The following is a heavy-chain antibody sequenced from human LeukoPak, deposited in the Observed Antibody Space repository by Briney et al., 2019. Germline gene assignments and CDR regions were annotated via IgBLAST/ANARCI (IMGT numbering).Heavy chain of an antibody. D-gene: IGHD5-24*01. V-gene: IGHV3-64*01. CDR1: GFTFSSYV. CDR3: ARDRDGGFAFDI. J-gene: IGHJ3*02. CDR2: ILPNGGST. Sequence: GGSLRLSCAASGFTFSSYVMHWVRQAPGKGLEYVSAILPNGGSTPYANSVRGRFTISRDNSKNTLYLQMGSLRVEDMAVYYCARDRDGGFAFDIWGQGTMVTVSS.